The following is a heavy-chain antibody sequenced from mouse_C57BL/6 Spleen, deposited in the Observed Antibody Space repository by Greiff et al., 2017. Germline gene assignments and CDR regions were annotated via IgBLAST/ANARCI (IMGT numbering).Heavy chain of an antibody. V-gene: IGHV1-9*01. CDR2: ILPGSGST. Sequence: QVQLQQSGAELMKPGASVKLSCKATGYTFTGYWIEWVKQRPGHGLEWIGEILPGSGSTNYNEKFKGKATFTADTSSNTAYMQLGSLTTEDSAIYYCAKRGDYSKLWFAYWGQGTLVTVSA. J-gene: IGHJ3*01. D-gene: IGHD2-5*01. CDR1: GYTFTGYW. CDR3: AKRGDYSKLWFAY.